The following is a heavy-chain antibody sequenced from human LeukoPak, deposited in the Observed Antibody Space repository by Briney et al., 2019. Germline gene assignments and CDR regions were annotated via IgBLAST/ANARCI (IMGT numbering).Heavy chain of an antibody. Sequence: GGSLRLSCAASGFTFSSYAMSWVRQAPGKGLEWVSAISGSGGSTYYADSVKGRFTISRDNSKNTLYLQMNSLRAEDTAVYYCAKDSFTDYVWGSYRSSYYYGMDVWGQGTTVTVSS. D-gene: IGHD3-16*02. V-gene: IGHV3-23*01. CDR1: GFTFSSYA. CDR3: AKDSFTDYVWGSYRSSYYYGMDV. J-gene: IGHJ6*02. CDR2: ISGSGGST.